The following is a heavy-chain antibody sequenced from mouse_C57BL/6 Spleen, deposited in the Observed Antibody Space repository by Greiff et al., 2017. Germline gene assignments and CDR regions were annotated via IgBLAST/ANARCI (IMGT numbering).Heavy chain of an antibody. D-gene: IGHD1-1*01. CDR1: GYTFTDYE. Sequence: VKLQESGAELVRPGASVTLSCKASGYTFTDYEMHWVKQTPVHGLEWIGAIDPETGGTAYNQKFKGKAILTADKSSSTAYMELRSLTSEDSAVYYCTNYYGSLHFDYWGQGTTLTVSS. V-gene: IGHV1-15*01. CDR3: TNYYGSLHFDY. J-gene: IGHJ2*01. CDR2: IDPETGGT.